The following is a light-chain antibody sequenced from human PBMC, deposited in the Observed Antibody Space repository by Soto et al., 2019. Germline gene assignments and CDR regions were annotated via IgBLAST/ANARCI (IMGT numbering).Light chain of an antibody. J-gene: IGKJ2*01. V-gene: IGKV1-5*03. CDR1: QSISNW. CDR2: KAS. Sequence: DIQMTQSPSTLSASVGDRVTITCRASQSISNWLAWYQQKPGKAPKLLVYKASSLESGVPSRFSGSGSGTEFTLTISSLQPDDFASYYCQQYDSYPYTFGQGTKLEIK. CDR3: QQYDSYPYT.